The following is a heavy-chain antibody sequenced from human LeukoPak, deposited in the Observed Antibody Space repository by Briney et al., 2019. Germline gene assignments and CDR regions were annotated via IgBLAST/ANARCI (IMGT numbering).Heavy chain of an antibody. CDR1: GGSISSGSYY. D-gene: IGHD6-13*01. J-gene: IGHJ5*02. V-gene: IGHV4-61*02. Sequence: SETLSLTCSVSGGSISSGSYYWSWIRQPAGTGLEWIGRIYTSGSTNYNPSLKSRVTISADTSKNQFSLNLNSVTAADTAVYYCARITAAGTGFDPWGQGTLVTVSS. CDR2: IYTSGST. CDR3: ARITAAGTGFDP.